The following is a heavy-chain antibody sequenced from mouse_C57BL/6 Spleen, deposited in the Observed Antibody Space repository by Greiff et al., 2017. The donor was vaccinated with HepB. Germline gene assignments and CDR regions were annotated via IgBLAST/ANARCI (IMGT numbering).Heavy chain of an antibody. CDR3: ARNLGPYYYGSSYRAMDY. CDR2: IDPSDSYT. Sequence: QVQLQQPGAELVKPGASVKLSCKASGYTFTSYWMQWVKQRPGQGLEWIGEIDPSDSYTNYNQKFKGKATLTVDTSSSTAYMQLSSLTSEDSAVYYCARNLGPYYYGSSYRAMDYWGQGTSVTVSS. V-gene: IGHV1-50*01. J-gene: IGHJ4*01. D-gene: IGHD1-1*01. CDR1: GYTFTSYW.